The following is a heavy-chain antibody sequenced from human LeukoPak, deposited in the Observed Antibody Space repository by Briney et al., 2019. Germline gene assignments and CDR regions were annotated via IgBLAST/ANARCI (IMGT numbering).Heavy chain of an antibody. CDR2: ISYDGSNK. D-gene: IGHD6-19*01. CDR3: AKRAVAAFDY. Sequence: GGSLRLSCAASGFTFSSCGMHWVRQAPGKGLEWVAVISYDGSNKYYADSVKGRFTISRDNSKNTLYLQMNSLRAEDTAVYYCAKRAVAAFDYWGQGTLVTVSS. V-gene: IGHV3-30*18. J-gene: IGHJ4*02. CDR1: GFTFSSCG.